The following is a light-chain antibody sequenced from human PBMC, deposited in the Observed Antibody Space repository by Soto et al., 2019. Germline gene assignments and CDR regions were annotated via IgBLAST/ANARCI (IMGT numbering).Light chain of an antibody. CDR1: SSDVGGYDY. J-gene: IGLJ1*01. Sequence: QSVLTQPPSASGSPGQSVTISCTGTSSDVGGYDYVSWYKQHPGKAPKLMIYEVSKRPSGVPDRFSGSKSGNTAALTVSGLLSEDEADYYCSSYVGTNSYVFGTGTKVTVL. CDR3: SSYVGTNSYV. V-gene: IGLV2-8*01. CDR2: EVS.